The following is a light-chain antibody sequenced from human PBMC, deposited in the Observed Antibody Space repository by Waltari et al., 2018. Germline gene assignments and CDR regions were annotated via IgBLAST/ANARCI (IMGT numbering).Light chain of an antibody. J-gene: IGKJ4*01. Sequence: DIQMTQSPSALSASVVARVIITCRASQSISSWLAWYQQKAGKAPKLLIYKASTLQSGVPSRFSGSGSGTEFTLTISSLQPDDSATYYCQQYNGYSGTFGGGTKVKI. CDR1: QSISSW. CDR3: QQYNGYSGT. V-gene: IGKV1-5*03. CDR2: KAS.